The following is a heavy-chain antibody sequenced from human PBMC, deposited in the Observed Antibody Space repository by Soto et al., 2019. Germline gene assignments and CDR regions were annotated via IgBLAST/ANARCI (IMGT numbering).Heavy chain of an antibody. Sequence: QVQLVQSGAEVKKPGASVKVSCKASGYTFTSYGISWVRQAPGQGLECMGWISAYNGNTNYAQRLQGRVTMTTDTATSKDYREQRSLKADDTAVYYCAREDGYGSSTSCYACGGGDYWGPGALFTVSS. D-gene: IGHD2-2*03. CDR1: GYTFTSYG. J-gene: IGHJ4*02. CDR2: ISAYNGNT. V-gene: IGHV1-18*01. CDR3: AREDGYGSSTSCYACGGGDY.